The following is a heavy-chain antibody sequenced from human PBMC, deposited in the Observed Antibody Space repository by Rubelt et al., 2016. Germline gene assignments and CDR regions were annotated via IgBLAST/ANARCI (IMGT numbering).Heavy chain of an antibody. D-gene: IGHD5-24*01. J-gene: IGHJ4*02. CDR2: ISAYNGNT. CDR3: ARTKTVEMATIPLAY. V-gene: IGHV1-18*01. Sequence: WVRQAPGQGLEWMGWISAYNGNTNYAQKLQGRVTMTTDTSTSTAYMELRSLRSDDTAVYYCARTKTVEMATIPLAYWGQGTLVTVSS.